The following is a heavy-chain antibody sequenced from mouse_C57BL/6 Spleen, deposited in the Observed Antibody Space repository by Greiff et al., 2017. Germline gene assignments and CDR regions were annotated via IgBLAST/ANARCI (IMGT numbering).Heavy chain of an antibody. CDR2: IYPGDGDT. Sequence: QVQLQQSGPELVKPGASVKISCKASGYAFSSSWMNWVKQRPGKGLEWIGRIYPGDGDTNYNGKFKGKATLTADKSSSTAYMQLSSLTSEDSAVYFCAKGGRGNYEDYFDYWGQGTTLTVSS. CDR3: AKGGRGNYEDYFDY. CDR1: GYAFSSSW. V-gene: IGHV1-82*01. D-gene: IGHD2-1*01. J-gene: IGHJ2*01.